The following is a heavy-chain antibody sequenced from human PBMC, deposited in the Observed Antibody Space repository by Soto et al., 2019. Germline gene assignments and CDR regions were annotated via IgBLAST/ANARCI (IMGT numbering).Heavy chain of an antibody. D-gene: IGHD6-19*01. J-gene: IGHJ3*02. V-gene: IGHV6-1*01. CDR1: GDSVSSNSSA. CDR3: ARKSGISGWTEDAFDI. Sequence: QVQLQQSGPGLVKPSQTLSLTCAISGDSVSSNSSAWNWIRQSPPRGLEWLGRTYYRSKWYNDYAVSVKSRITINPDTSKNQYSLQLNSVTPEDTAVYYCARKSGISGWTEDAFDIWGQGTMVTVSS. CDR2: TYYRSKWYN.